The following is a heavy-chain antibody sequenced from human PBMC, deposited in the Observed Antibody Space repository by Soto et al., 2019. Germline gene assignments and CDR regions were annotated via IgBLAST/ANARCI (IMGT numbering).Heavy chain of an antibody. CDR3: ARDLPAREIGVLAVAVNY. Sequence: GGSLRLSCAASGFTFSSYSMNWVRQAPGKGLEWVSSISSSSSYIYYADSVKGRFTISRDNAKNSLYLQMNSLRAEDTAVYYCARDLPAREIGVLAVAVNYWGQGTLVPVSS. V-gene: IGHV3-21*01. CDR1: GFTFSSYS. CDR2: ISSSSSYI. J-gene: IGHJ4*02. D-gene: IGHD6-19*01.